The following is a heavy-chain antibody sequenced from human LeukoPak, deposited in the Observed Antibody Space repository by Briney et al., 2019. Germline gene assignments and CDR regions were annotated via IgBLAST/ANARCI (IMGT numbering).Heavy chain of an antibody. CDR3: ARGLPYYYGSGSYFNY. J-gene: IGHJ4*02. CDR1: GFTFSSYA. D-gene: IGHD3-10*01. V-gene: IGHV3-23*01. CDR2: ISGSGGST. Sequence: GGSLRLSCAASGFTFSSYAMRWVRQARGKGLEWVSAISGSGGSTYYADSVKGRFTISRDNSKNTLYLQMNSLRAEDTAVYYCARGLPYYYGSGSYFNYWGQGTLVTVSS.